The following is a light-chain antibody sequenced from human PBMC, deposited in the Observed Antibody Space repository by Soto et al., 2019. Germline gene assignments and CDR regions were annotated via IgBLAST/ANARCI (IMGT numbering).Light chain of an antibody. J-gene: IGKJ4*01. CDR2: EAS. V-gene: IGKV3D-11*01. CDR1: PVISSY. CDR3: QQRKNCPVT. Sequence: EIVLTQSPAPLSFSPGARATLSCRASPVISSYLGWYQQKPGQTPRLLIYEASTSDTGIPDRFSGSGPGKDFTITISSLETEDFEVYYCQQRKNCPVTFGRGTKLDIK.